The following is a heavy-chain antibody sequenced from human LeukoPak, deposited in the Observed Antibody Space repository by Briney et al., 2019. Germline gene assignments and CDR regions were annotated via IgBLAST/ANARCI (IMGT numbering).Heavy chain of an antibody. CDR2: IRSKAYGGTT. D-gene: IGHD3-10*01. J-gene: IGHJ4*02. Sequence: GGSLRLSCTASGFSFGDSTMTWVRQAPGKGLEWVSFIRSKAYGGTTEYAASVKGRFTISRDDSKSIAYLQTNSLKTEDTAMYYCTLYNYYGSGTYSYWGQGTLVTVSS. CDR3: TLYNYYGSGTYSY. V-gene: IGHV3-49*04. CDR1: GFSFGDST.